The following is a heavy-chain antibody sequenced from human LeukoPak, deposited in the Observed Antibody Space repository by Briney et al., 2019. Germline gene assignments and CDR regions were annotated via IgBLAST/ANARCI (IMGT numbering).Heavy chain of an antibody. D-gene: IGHD2-2*01. CDR3: ARRSYHGGWFDP. V-gene: IGHV4-39*07. CDR1: GGSIITSTYY. Sequence: PSETLSLTCTVSGGSIITSTYYWSWIRQPPGKGLEWIGEINHSGSTNYNPSLKSRVTISVDTSKNRFSLKLSSVTAADTAVYYCARRSYHGGWFDPWGQGTLVTVSS. CDR2: INHSGST. J-gene: IGHJ5*02.